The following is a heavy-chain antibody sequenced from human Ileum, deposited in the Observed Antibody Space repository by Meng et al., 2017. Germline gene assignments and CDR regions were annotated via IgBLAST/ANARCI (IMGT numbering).Heavy chain of an antibody. Sequence: QVQLVQSGAGVKKPGASVKVSCKASGYTFSSLDINWVRQAPGQGLEWMGWMSPRSDDTGYAQKFQGRVTMTRDTSISTAYMELSSLTSEDTAIYYCARGVTAGLDYWGQGTLVTVSS. J-gene: IGHJ4*02. CDR3: ARGVTAGLDY. CDR2: MSPRSDDT. D-gene: IGHD5-18*01. CDR1: GYTFSSLD. V-gene: IGHV1-8*01.